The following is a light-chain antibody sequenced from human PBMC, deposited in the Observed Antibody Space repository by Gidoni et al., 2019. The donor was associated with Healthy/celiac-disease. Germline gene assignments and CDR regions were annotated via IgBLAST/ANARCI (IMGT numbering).Light chain of an antibody. V-gene: IGKV3-11*01. J-gene: IGKJ1*01. CDR3: QQRSNWPPGT. CDR2: DAS. CDR1: QSVSSY. Sequence: EIVLTQSPATLSLSPGERATLSCRASQSVSSYLAWYQHKPGQAPRLLIYDASNRATGIPARFSGSGSGTDFTLTISSLEPEDFAVYYCQQRSNWPPGTFXQXTKVEIK.